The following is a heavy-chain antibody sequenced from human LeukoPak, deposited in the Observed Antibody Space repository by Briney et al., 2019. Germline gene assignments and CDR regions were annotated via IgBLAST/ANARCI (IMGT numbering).Heavy chain of an antibody. CDR1: GYPFTSYD. Sequence: ASVKVSCKPSGYPFTSYDINWVPQATGQGLEWMGWMNTNSGNTGYAQKIQGRVTITRNNSISTAYMELSSLRSEDTAVYYYASWGILRQHQGNYYMDVWGKGTTVTVSS. CDR3: ASWGILRQHQGNYYMDV. D-gene: IGHD3-9*01. V-gene: IGHV1-8*02. CDR2: MNTNSGNT. J-gene: IGHJ6*03.